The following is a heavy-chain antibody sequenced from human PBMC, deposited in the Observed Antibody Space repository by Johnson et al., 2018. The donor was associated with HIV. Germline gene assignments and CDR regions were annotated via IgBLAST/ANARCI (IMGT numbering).Heavy chain of an antibody. Sequence: VQLVESGGGVVQPGRSLRLSCAASGFTFSSYAMHWVRQAPGKGLEWVSGISWNSGSIGYADSVKGRFTISRDNSKNTLYVQMNSLRPEDTAVYYCAKETRDSSGAFDIWGQGTLVTVS. CDR3: AKETRDSSGAFDI. D-gene: IGHD3-22*01. CDR1: GFTFSSYA. V-gene: IGHV3-NL1*01. CDR2: ISWNSGSI. J-gene: IGHJ3*02.